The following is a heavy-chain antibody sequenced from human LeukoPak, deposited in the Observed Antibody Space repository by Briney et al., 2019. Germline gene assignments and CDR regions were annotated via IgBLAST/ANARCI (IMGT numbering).Heavy chain of an antibody. V-gene: IGHV4-59*01. CDR1: GDSISGYY. CDR3: ARGITVTTTSDHLDF. J-gene: IGHJ4*02. Sequence: SETLSLTCTVSGDSISGYYWNWIRQPPGKGLEWIGHVFYTGTTKYHPSLKSRIAISVDTSSNQFSLKLRSVTTADTAVYYCARGITVTTTSDHLDFWGQGIQVTVPS. D-gene: IGHD4-17*01. CDR2: VFYTGTT.